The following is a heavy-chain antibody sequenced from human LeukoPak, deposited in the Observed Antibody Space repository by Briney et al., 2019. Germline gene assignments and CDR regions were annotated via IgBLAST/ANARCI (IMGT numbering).Heavy chain of an antibody. CDR3: TRFGVPDSSGTSFQH. D-gene: IGHD3-22*01. J-gene: IGHJ1*01. CDR2: IKRDGSEK. CDR1: GFTFSSYW. V-gene: IGHV3-7*01. Sequence: PGGSLRLSCAASGFTFSSYWMSWVRQAPGKGLEWVAHIKRDGSEKYYVDSVKGRFTISRGNTKDSLYLQINSLRAEDTAVYYCTRFGVPDSSGTSFQHWGQGTLVTVSS.